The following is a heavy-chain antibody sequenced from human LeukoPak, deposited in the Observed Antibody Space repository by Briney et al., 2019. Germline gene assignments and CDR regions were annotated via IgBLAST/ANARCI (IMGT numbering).Heavy chain of an antibody. CDR2: IYHSGST. J-gene: IGHJ4*02. Sequence: PSETLSLTCTVSGGSISSGSYYWSWIRQPPGKGLEWIGYIYHSGSTYYNPSLKSRVTISVDRSKNQFSLKLSSVTAADTAVYYCARGGTVVEPYFDYWGQGTLVTVSS. V-gene: IGHV4-30-2*01. CDR3: ARGGTVVEPYFDY. D-gene: IGHD2-2*01. CDR1: GGSISSGSYY.